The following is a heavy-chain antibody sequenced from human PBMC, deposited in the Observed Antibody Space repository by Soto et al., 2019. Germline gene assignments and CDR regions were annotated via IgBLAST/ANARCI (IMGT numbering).Heavy chain of an antibody. V-gene: IGHV3-23*01. J-gene: IGHJ4*02. CDR1: GFTFSSYA. CDR3: DMLAGKYCRSTSCYAYTASDY. D-gene: IGHD2-2*01. CDR2: ISGSGGST. Sequence: GGSLRLSCAASGFTFSSYAMSWVRQAPGKGLEWVSAISGSGGSTYYADSVKGRFTISRDNSKNTLYLLMNSLRAEDTAVYYCDMLAGKYCRSTSCYAYTASDYWGQGTLVTVSS.